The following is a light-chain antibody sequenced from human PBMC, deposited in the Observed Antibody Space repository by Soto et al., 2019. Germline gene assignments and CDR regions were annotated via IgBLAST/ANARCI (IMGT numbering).Light chain of an antibody. CDR3: QQYDSSPPT. J-gene: IGKJ1*01. CDR1: QSVSSSY. Sequence: EIVLTQSAGAVSLSPGERATLSCRASQSVSSSYLAWYQQKPGEAPTLLIYGASSRATGIPDRCSGSGSGTDFTLTINRLEPEDFAVYYCQQYDSSPPTFGQGTKVDI. CDR2: GAS. V-gene: IGKV3-20*01.